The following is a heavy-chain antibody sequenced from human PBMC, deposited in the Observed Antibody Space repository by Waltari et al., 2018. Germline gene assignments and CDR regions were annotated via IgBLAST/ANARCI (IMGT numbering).Heavy chain of an antibody. CDR1: GGSISSSSYY. CDR3: ARLIAARPGADRASRFDY. D-gene: IGHD6-6*01. V-gene: IGHV4-39*01. CDR2: IYYSGGT. J-gene: IGHJ4*02. Sequence: QLQLQESGPGLVKPSETLSLTCTVSGGSISSSSYYWGWIRQPPGKGLEWIGSIYYSGGTYYNPSLKSRVTISVDTSKNQVSLKLSSVTAADTAVYYCARLIAARPGADRASRFDYWGQGTLVTVSS.